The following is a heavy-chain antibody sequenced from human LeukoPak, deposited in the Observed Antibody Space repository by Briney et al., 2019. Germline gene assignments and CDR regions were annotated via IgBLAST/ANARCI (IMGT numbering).Heavy chain of an antibody. J-gene: IGHJ4*02. Sequence: GASVKVSCKASGYTFTGYYMHWVRQAPGQGLEWMGWINPNSGGTNYAQKFQGRVTMTRDTSISTAYMELSRLRSDDTAVYYCARDVNRGDYYDSSGYYYSELDYWGQGTLVTVSS. CDR3: ARDVNRGDYYDSSGYYYSELDY. V-gene: IGHV1-2*02. D-gene: IGHD3-22*01. CDR2: INPNSGGT. CDR1: GYTFTGYY.